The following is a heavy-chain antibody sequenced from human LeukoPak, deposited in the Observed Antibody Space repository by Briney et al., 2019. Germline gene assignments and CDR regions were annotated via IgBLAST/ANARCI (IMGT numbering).Heavy chain of an antibody. CDR3: ARDLSPSYYDFWSGGKGPTYNWFDP. V-gene: IGHV3-66*01. D-gene: IGHD3-3*01. J-gene: IGHJ5*02. CDR1: GFTVSSNY. CDR2: IYSGGST. Sequence: GGSLRLSCAASGFTVSSNYMSWVRQAPGKGLEWVSVIYSGGSTYYADSVKGRFTISRDNSKNTLYLQMNSLRAEDTAVYYCARDLSPSYYDFWSGGKGPTYNWFDPWGQGTLVTVSS.